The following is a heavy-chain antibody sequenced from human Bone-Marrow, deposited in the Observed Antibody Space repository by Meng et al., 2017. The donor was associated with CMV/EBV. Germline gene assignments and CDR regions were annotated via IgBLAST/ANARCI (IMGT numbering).Heavy chain of an antibody. D-gene: IGHD1-26*01. CDR3: ATKSGSYWYAFDI. CDR1: GGIFSNYA. Sequence: SVKVSCKASGGIFSNYAINWVRQAPGQGLEWMGGVIPIFGPSNYAQNFQGRVAITTDESTSTAYMELSSLRSEDTAVYYCATKSGSYWYAFDIWGQGTMVTVSS. CDR2: VIPIFGPS. V-gene: IGHV1-69*05. J-gene: IGHJ3*02.